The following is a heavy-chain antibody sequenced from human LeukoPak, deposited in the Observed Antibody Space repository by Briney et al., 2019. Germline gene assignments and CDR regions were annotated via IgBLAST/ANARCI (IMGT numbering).Heavy chain of an antibody. CDR3: ARGSSGTEGFDP. J-gene: IGHJ5*02. CDR1: GYSFTKFG. D-gene: IGHD6-19*01. CDR2: IYNGNT. Sequence: ASVKVSCKASGYSFTKFGISWVRQAPGRGLEWVGWIYNGNTKYTQSLQGRVTMTTDKSTSTAYVELRSLISDDTAVYYCARGSSGTEGFDPWGQGTLVTVSS. V-gene: IGHV1-18*01.